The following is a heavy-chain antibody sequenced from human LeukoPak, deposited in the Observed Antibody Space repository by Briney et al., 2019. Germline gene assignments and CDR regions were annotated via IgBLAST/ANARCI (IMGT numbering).Heavy chain of an antibody. Sequence: SETLSLTCTVSGGSISSGGYYWSWIRQHPGKGLEWIGYIYYSGSTYYNPSLKSRVTISVDTSKNQFSLKLSSVTGADTAVYYCAREFNGYNDYWGQGTLVTVSS. D-gene: IGHD5-24*01. J-gene: IGHJ4*02. CDR1: GGSISSGGYY. V-gene: IGHV4-61*08. CDR2: IYYSGST. CDR3: AREFNGYNDY.